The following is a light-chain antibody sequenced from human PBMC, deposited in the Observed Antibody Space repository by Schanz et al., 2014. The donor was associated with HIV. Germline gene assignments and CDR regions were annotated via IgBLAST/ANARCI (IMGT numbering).Light chain of an antibody. CDR1: QGISNY. J-gene: IGKJ2*01. CDR2: AAS. Sequence: DIQMTQSPSSLSASVGDRVTITCRASQGISNYLAWYQQKPGKVPKLLIYAASTLHTGVPLRFSGSGSGTDFTLTINGLQPDDFATYYCQQLNSFPYTFGQGTMLEI. V-gene: IGKV1-9*01. CDR3: QQLNSFPYT.